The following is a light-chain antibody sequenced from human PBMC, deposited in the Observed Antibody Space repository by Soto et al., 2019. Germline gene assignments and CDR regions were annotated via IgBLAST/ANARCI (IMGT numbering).Light chain of an antibody. Sequence: MTQSAKSLDACGGDRVKRKSLSIQGISSALAWYQQKPGKAPKLLIYKASTLKSGVPSRFSGSGSGTEFTLTISSLQPDDFAPYYCQHYNIYSEAFGQGT. CDR1: QGISSA. CDR2: KAS. J-gene: IGKJ1*01. V-gene: IGKV1-5*03. CDR3: QHYNIYSEA.